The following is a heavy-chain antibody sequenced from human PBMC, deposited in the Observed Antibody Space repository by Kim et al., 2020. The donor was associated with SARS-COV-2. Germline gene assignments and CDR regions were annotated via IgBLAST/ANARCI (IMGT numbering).Heavy chain of an antibody. CDR3: VRGYSGSYRFDY. CDR1: GFTFKNYW. D-gene: IGHD1-26*01. J-gene: IGHJ4*02. CDR2: INGDDSDT. V-gene: IGHV3-74*03. Sequence: GGSLRLSCVVSGFTFKNYWMHWVRQDPGKGLVWVAHINGDDSDTTYADSVKGRFTISRDNAKNALYLQMNNLRAEDTAVYFCVRGYSGSYRFDYWGQGTLVTVSS.